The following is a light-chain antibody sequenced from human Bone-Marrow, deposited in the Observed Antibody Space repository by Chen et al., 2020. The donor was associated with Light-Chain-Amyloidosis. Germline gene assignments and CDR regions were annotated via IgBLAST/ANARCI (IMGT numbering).Light chain of an antibody. Sequence: QSVLTQPPSASGTPGQRVTISCSGSSSNIGSNTVTWYQHLPGTAPTLVIFSSDQRPSGVPDRFSGSRSGTSASRVISGLQSEDEADYYCATWDGSLKGYVFGTGTKVTVL. CDR2: SSD. V-gene: IGLV1-44*01. CDR1: SSNIGSNT. J-gene: IGLJ1*01. CDR3: ATWDGSLKGYV.